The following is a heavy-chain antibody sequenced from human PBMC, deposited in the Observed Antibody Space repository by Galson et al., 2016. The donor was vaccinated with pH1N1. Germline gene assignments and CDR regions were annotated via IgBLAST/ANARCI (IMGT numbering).Heavy chain of an antibody. Sequence: QSGAEVKKPGESLKISCKGSGNSFSTSWIGWVRQLPGKGLEWMGIIYVGDSDTRYNPSFQGQVTISADKSIKTAYLQWSSLKASDTAIYYCAEPAALKPPVVSSSLDVWGNGNPVTVSS. V-gene: IGHV5-51*03. D-gene: IGHD1-14*01. CDR1: GNSFSTSW. J-gene: IGHJ6*04. CDR3: AEPAALKPPVVSSSLDV. CDR2: IYVGDSDT.